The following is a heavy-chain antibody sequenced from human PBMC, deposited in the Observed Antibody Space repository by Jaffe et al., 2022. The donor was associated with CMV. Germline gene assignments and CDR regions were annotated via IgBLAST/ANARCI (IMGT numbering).Heavy chain of an antibody. D-gene: IGHD2-15*01. V-gene: IGHV1-8*01. J-gene: IGHJ5*02. CDR3: ARSLYCSGGSCYKNNWFDP. CDR1: GYTFTSYD. Sequence: QVQLVQSGAEVKKPGASVKVSCKASGYTFTSYDINWVRQATGQGLEWMGWMNPNSGNTGYAQKFQGRVTMTRNTSISTAYMELSSLRSEDTAVYYCARSLYCSGGSCYKNNWFDPWGQGTLVTVSS. CDR2: MNPNSGNT.